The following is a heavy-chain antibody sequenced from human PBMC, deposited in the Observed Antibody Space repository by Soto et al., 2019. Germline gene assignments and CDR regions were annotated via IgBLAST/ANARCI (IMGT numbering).Heavy chain of an antibody. CDR1: GGSISSGGYA. D-gene: IGHD2-21*02. J-gene: IGHJ4*02. CDR3: ARSYSGGDAYFDY. Sequence: SETLSLTCAVPGGSISSGGYAWAWIRQPPGKGLEWVGYIYQSGSTYYNPSLKSRVTIAADRSKNQFSLNLASVTAADTAVYYCARSYSGGDAYFDYWGQGTVVTVSS. CDR2: IYQSGST. V-gene: IGHV4-30-2*01.